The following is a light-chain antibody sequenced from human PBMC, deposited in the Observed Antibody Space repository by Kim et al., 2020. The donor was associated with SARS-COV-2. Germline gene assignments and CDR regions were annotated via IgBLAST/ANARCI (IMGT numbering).Light chain of an antibody. CDR2: GAS. CDR3: QQDYNLPRT. CDR1: QSIRSNY. Sequence: EIVMTQSPATLSLSPGERATLSCRASQSIRSNYLSWYQQKPGQAPRLLIYGASSRAIGIPARFSGSGSGTDFTLTISSLQPEDFAVYYCQQDYNLPRTFGQGTKVDIK. J-gene: IGKJ1*01. V-gene: IGKV3D-7*01.